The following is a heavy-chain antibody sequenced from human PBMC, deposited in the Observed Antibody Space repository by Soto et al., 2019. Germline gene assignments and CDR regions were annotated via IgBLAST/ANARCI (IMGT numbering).Heavy chain of an antibody. J-gene: IGHJ5*02. Sequence: GGSLRLSCAASGFTFSSYSMNWVRQAPGKGLEWVSYISSSSSTIYYADSVKGRFTISRDNAKNSLYLQMNSLRAEDTAVYYCARDSRLYYDFWSGYHPFDPWGQGTLVTVSS. CDR2: ISSSSSTI. D-gene: IGHD3-3*01. CDR1: GFTFSSYS. V-gene: IGHV3-48*01. CDR3: ARDSRLYYDFWSGYHPFDP.